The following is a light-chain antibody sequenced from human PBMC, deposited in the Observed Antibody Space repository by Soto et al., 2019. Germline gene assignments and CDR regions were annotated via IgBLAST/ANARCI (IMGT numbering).Light chain of an antibody. J-gene: IGKJ2*01. CDR1: QNINIY. V-gene: IGKV1-39*01. CDR3: QQSYSYSHS. Sequence: EIQMTQSPSSRSSYVVYRVTIAFQASQNINIYLNWYQQRPGKAPKLLVTTAPTFQSGVPSRFSGSGSGADFTLTISGLQPEDSATYYCQQSYSYSHSFGQGTKVDI. CDR2: TAP.